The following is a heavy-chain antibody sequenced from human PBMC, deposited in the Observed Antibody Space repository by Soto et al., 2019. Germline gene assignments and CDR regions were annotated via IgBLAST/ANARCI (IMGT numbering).Heavy chain of an antibody. D-gene: IGHD3-10*01. CDR3: AKKYYFGSGSYVFYFDX. Sequence: EVQLLESGGGSVQPGGSLRLSCAASGFTFSNYAMTWVRQAPGKGLEWVSTMSGTAGNTYYADSVKGRFTISRDNSKNTLYLQMNSLRAEDTAVYYCAKKYYFGSGSYVFYFDXWGXXXXVTVSS. V-gene: IGHV3-23*01. J-gene: IGHJ4*01. CDR1: GFTFSNYA. CDR2: MSGTAGNT.